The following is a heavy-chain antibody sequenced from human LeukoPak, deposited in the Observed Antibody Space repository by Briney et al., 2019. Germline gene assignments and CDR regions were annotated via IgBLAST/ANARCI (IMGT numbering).Heavy chain of an antibody. J-gene: IGHJ4*02. V-gene: IGHV4-30-4*01. CDR1: GGSISSGDYY. D-gene: IGHD4-17*01. CDR2: IYYSGST. Sequence: SQTLSLTCTVSGGSISSGDYYWSWIRQPPGKGLEWIGYIYYSGSTYYNPSLKSRVTISEDTSKNQFSLKLSSVTAADTAVYYCARDDGEYGGYYWGQGTLVTVSS. CDR3: ARDDGEYGGYY.